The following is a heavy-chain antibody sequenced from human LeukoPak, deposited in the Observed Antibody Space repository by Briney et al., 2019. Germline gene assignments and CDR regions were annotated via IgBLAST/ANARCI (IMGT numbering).Heavy chain of an antibody. CDR1: GGTFSSYA. V-gene: IGHV1-69*04. J-gene: IGHJ3*02. CDR3: TRAPLGSSWRMEAFDI. CDR2: IIPILGIA. Sequence: SVKVSCKASGGTFSSYAISWVRQAPGQGLEWMGRIIPILGIANYAQKFQGRVTITADKSTSTAYMELSSLRSEDTAVYYCTRAPLGSSWRMEAFDIWGQGTMVTVSS. D-gene: IGHD6-13*01.